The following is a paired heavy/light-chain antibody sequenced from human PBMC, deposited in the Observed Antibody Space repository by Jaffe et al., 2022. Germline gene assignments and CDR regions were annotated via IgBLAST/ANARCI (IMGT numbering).Heavy chain of an antibody. V-gene: IGHV1-8*01. CDR1: GYTFTSYD. CDR3: ARRSLGYCAGGSCSTYYFDY. D-gene: IGHD2-15*01. J-gene: IGHJ4*02. CDR2: MNPNTGNT. Sequence: QVQLVQSGAEVKRPGASVKVSCKTSGYTFTSYDINWVRQAAGQGPEWMGWMNPNTGNTGYAQRLQGRVTMTRDTSVSTAYMELSSLRSEDTAVYFCARRSLGYCAGGSCSTYYFDYWGQGTLVTVSS.
Light chain of an antibody. Sequence: QSALTQPRSVSGSPGQSVTISCTGTSSDVGGYNHVSWYQQHPGKAPKLMIYDVSKRPSGVPDRFSGSKSGNTASLTISGLQAEDEADYYCCSYAGIYTGLFGGGTKLTVL. V-gene: IGLV2-11*01. CDR2: DVS. CDR1: SSDVGGYNH. CDR3: CSYAGIYTGL. J-gene: IGLJ2*01.